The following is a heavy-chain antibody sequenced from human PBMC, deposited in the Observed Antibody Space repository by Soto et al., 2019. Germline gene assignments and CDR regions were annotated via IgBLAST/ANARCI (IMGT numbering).Heavy chain of an antibody. D-gene: IGHD3-3*01. CDR2: FDPEDGET. CDR1: GYTPTEIS. V-gene: IGHV1-24*01. Sequence: ASVKVSCKVFGYTPTEISMHWVRPAPGKRLGGMGGFDPEDGETIYAQKFQGRVTMTEDTSTDTAYMELSSLRSEDTAVYYCATVNLTIFGVDPMNYYGMDVWGQGTTVTVSS. J-gene: IGHJ6*02. CDR3: ATVNLTIFGVDPMNYYGMDV.